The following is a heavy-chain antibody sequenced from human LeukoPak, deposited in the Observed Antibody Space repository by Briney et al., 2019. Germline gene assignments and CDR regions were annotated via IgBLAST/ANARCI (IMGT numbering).Heavy chain of an antibody. J-gene: IGHJ4*02. D-gene: IGHD5-12*01. CDR3: AKDNGYSGYGTVDY. V-gene: IGHV3-23*01. CDR2: ISGSGGST. Sequence: GGSLRLSCAASGFTFRSYAMSWVRQAPGKRLEWVSAISGSGGSTYDADSVKGRFTISRDNSKNTLYLQMNSLRAEDTAVYYCAKDNGYSGYGTVDYWGQGTLVTVSS. CDR1: GFTFRSYA.